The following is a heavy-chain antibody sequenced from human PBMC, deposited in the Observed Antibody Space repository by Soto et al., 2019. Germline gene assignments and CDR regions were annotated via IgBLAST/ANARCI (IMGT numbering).Heavy chain of an antibody. J-gene: IGHJ4*02. CDR3: AKVPSQYIWGSYLRYYDY. CDR2: VSANSDYA. V-gene: IGHV3-23*01. D-gene: IGHD3-16*02. Sequence: EVQILESGGGLVQPGGSLRLSCAASGFTFSNYAMTWVRQAPGRGLEWVSAVSANSDYAYYADSVKDRFTISRDNSKNTLYLQMDSLRAEDTAVYYCAKVPSQYIWGSYLRYYDYGGQGNLVTVSS. CDR1: GFTFSNYA.